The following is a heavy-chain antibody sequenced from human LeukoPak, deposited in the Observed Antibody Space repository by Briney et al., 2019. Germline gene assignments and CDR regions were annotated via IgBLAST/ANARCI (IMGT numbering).Heavy chain of an antibody. CDR2: IYTSGST. D-gene: IGHD6-13*01. Sequence: TSETLSLTCTVSGGSISSYYLSWIRQPAGKGLEWIGRIYTSGSTNYNPSLKSRVTMSVDTSKNQFSLKLSSVTAADTAVYYCARDRGSSWYYAFDIWGQGTMVTVSS. J-gene: IGHJ3*02. V-gene: IGHV4-4*07. CDR1: GGSISSYY. CDR3: ARDRGSSWYYAFDI.